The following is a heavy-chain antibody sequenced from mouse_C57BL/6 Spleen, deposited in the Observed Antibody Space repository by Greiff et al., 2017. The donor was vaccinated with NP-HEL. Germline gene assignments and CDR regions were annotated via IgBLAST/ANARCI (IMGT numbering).Heavy chain of an antibody. CDR3: ARSGFIFITTVVATDYAMDY. Sequence: EVKLMESGPELVKPGASVKIPCKASGYTFTDYNMDWVKQSHGKSLEWIGDINPNNGGTSYNQKFKGKATLTVDKSSSTAYMELRSLTSEDTAVYYCARSGFIFITTVVATDYAMDYWGQGTSVTVSS. D-gene: IGHD1-1*01. J-gene: IGHJ4*01. V-gene: IGHV1-18*01. CDR2: INPNNGGT. CDR1: GYTFTDYN.